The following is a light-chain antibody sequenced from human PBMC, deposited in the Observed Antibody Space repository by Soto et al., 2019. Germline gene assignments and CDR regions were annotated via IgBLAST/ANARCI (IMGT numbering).Light chain of an antibody. CDR1: QSVSSSF. Sequence: EIVLTQSPGTLSLSPGERATLSCRASQSVSSSFLAWYQQKPGQAPRLLIYGASSRATGIPDRFSGSGSGTDFTLTSSRLEPEDFAVYYCHQYDSSPVTFGQGTKAEIK. CDR3: HQYDSSPVT. V-gene: IGKV3-20*01. CDR2: GAS. J-gene: IGKJ1*01.